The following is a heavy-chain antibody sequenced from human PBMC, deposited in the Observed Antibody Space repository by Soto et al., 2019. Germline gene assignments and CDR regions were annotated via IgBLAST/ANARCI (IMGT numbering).Heavy chain of an antibody. CDR1: GYTFTGYY. Sequence: GASVKVSCKASGYTFTGYYMHWVRQAPGQGLEWMGWINPNSGGTNYAQKFQGRVTMTRDTSISTAYMELSRLRSDDTAVYYCASFRYGTPHYYFDYSGQGTLVTVSS. V-gene: IGHV1-2*02. CDR2: INPNSGGT. CDR3: ASFRYGTPHYYFDY. D-gene: IGHD2-8*01. J-gene: IGHJ4*02.